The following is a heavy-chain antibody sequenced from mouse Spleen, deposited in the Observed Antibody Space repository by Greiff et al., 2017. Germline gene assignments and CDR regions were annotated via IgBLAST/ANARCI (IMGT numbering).Heavy chain of an antibody. V-gene: IGHV5-17*01. CDR3: ARRRYGYAMGY. CDR1: GFTFSDYG. CDR2: ISSGSSTI. D-gene: IGHD2-14*01. Sequence: EVKLMESGGGLVKPGGSLKLSCAASGFTFSDYGMHWVRQAPEKGLEWVAYISSGSSTIYYADTVKGRFTISRDNAKNTLFLQMTSLRSEDTAMYYCARRRYGYAMGYWGQGTSVTVSS. J-gene: IGHJ4*01.